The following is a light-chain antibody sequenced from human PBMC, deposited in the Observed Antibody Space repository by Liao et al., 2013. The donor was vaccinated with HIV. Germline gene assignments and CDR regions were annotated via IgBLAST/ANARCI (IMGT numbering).Light chain of an antibody. CDR1: KLGDKY. V-gene: IGLV3-1*01. CDR3: QAWDRTTPWV. Sequence: SYELTQPPSVSVSPGQTASITCSGDKLGDKYACWYQQKPGQSPVLVIYEDTKRPSGIPVRFSGSNSGNTATLTIRGTQATDEADYYCQAWDRTTPWVFGGGTNLTVL. J-gene: IGLJ2*01. CDR2: EDT.